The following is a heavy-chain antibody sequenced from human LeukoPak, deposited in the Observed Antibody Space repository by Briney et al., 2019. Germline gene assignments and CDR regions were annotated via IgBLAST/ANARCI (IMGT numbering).Heavy chain of an antibody. Sequence: GGSLRLSCAASGFTVSTNYMSWFRQAPGKGLEWVSVIYSDGSTYYADSVKGRITISRDNSKNTLYLQMSSLRAEDTAVYYCARDREGYCSSTSCYRPDAFDIWGQGTMVTVSS. D-gene: IGHD2-2*01. V-gene: IGHV3-66*02. CDR2: IYSDGST. J-gene: IGHJ3*02. CDR3: ARDREGYCSSTSCYRPDAFDI. CDR1: GFTVSTNY.